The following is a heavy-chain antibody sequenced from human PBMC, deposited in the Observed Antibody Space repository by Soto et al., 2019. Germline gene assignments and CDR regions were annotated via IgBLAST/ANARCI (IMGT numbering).Heavy chain of an antibody. CDR3: AHMSYSVTYYFDS. V-gene: IGHV2-5*01. D-gene: IGHD1-26*01. J-gene: IGHJ4*02. CDR2: IFGHGNE. CDR1: GFSLTTSAAG. Sequence: QITLKESGPALVKPTQTLTVTCSFSGFSLTTSAAGVAWIRQTPGKALEWLAVIFGHGNEKYSPSLKNRLTVTKDTSKNHVVLTMTNMHPLDSATYCCAHMSYSVTYYFDSWGQGTLVTVSS.